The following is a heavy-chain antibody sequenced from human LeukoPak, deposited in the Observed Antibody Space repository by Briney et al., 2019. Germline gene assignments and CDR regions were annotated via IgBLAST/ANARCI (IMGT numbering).Heavy chain of an antibody. CDR1: GCSFPQYY. J-gene: IGHJ6*01. CDR3: ARELVSSCHSYYYYGMDV. CDR2: XXXNSGNT. Sequence: SVHVSCRASGCSFPQYYIIWVEQAPGQGLEXXXXXXXNSGNTGYAQKFQGRVTMTRNTSISTAYMELSSLRSEDTAVYYCARELVSSCHSYYYYGMDVWGQVTTVTVS. D-gene: IGHD2-15*01. V-gene: IGHV1-8*01.